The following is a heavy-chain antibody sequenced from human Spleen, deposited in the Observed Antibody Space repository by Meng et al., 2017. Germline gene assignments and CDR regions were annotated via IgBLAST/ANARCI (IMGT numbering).Heavy chain of an antibody. CDR2: INPKSGDT. CDR3: ARDEDISAAGKLFGDY. D-gene: IGHD6-25*01. Sequence: QVRLVQSGAEVKKPGASVKVSCKPSGYHFPDYYIHGVRRAPGQGLEWMGRINPKSGDTHYAQKFQARVTMTGDTSISTAYMELSGLRSDDTAMYYCARDEDISAAGKLFGDYWGQGTLVTVSS. J-gene: IGHJ4*02. CDR1: GYHFPDYY. V-gene: IGHV1-2*06.